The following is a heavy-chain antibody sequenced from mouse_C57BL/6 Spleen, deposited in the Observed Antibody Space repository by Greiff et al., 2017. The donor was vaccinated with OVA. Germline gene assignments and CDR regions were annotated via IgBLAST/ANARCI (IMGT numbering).Heavy chain of an antibody. D-gene: IGHD1-1*01. CDR1: GYTFTSYW. CDR2: IDPSDSYT. Sequence: VQLRQPGAELVKPGASVKLSCKASGYTFTSYWMQWVKQRPGQGLEWIGEIDPSDSYTNYNQKFKGKATLTVDTSSSTAYMQLSSLTSEDSAVYYCARLIYYYGSSPYYFDYWGQGTTLTVSS. CDR3: ARLIYYYGSSPYYFDY. V-gene: IGHV1-50*01. J-gene: IGHJ2*01.